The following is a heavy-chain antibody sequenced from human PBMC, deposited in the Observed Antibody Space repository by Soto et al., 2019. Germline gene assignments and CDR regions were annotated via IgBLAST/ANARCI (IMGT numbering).Heavy chain of an antibody. CDR1: GCTFSSYA. J-gene: IGHJ6*02. V-gene: IGHV1-69*13. CDR2: IIPIFGTA. CDR3: ARYPWGYCTNGVCSRHYYYGMDV. D-gene: IGHD2-8*01. Sequence: SVKVSCKASGCTFSSYAISWVRQAPGQGLEWMGGIIPIFGTANYAQKFQGRVTITADESTSTAYMELSSLRSEDTAVYYCARYPWGYCTNGVCSRHYYYGMDVWGQGTTVTVSS.